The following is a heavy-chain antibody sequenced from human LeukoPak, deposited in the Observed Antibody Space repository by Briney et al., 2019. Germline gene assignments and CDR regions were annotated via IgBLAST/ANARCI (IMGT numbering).Heavy chain of an antibody. V-gene: IGHV3-21*04. CDR1: GFTFSSYS. J-gene: IGHJ4*02. Sequence: PGGSLRLSCAASGFTFSSYSMNWVRQAPGKGLEWVSSISSSSSYIYYADSVKGRFTISRDNSKNTLYLQMNSLRAEDTAVYYCAKDLLVGDYWGQGTLVTVSS. CDR3: AKDLLVGDY. CDR2: ISSSSSYI. D-gene: IGHD3-3*01.